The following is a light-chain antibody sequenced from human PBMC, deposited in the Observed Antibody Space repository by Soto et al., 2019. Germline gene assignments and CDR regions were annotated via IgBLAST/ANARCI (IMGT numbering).Light chain of an antibody. CDR2: EDF. J-gene: IGLJ2*01. CDR1: SRDVGRYKL. V-gene: IGLV2-23*01. CDR3: CSYAGSNTLGHVV. Sequence: QSALTQPASVSGSPGQSITISCTGTSRDVGRYKLVSWYQQHPGKVPKLMIFEDFKRPSGISNRFSGSKSGNTASLTISGLQAEDEADYYCCSYAGSNTLGHVVFGGGTKLTVL.